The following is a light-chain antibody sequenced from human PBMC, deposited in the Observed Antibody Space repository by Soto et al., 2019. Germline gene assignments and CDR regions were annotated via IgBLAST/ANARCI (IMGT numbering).Light chain of an antibody. V-gene: IGKV1-5*01. CDR2: HAS. CDR3: QHYNSYSEA. CDR1: QSISNW. Sequence: DIQMTQSPSTVLGPXGHRVPIPGXASQSISNWLAWYQQKPGTAPKVLIYHASNLQSGVPSRFSGSGSGTEFTLTISSLQPDDFATYYCQHYNSYSEAFGQGTKVDIK. J-gene: IGKJ1*01.